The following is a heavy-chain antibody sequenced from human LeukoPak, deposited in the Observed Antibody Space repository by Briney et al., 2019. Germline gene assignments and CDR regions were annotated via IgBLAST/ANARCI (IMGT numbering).Heavy chain of an antibody. D-gene: IGHD3-10*01. J-gene: IGHJ4*02. CDR3: ARVWFGELYPVDY. CDR2: INWNGGST. Sequence: PGGSLRISCAASGFTFDDYGMSWGRQAPGKGLGWVSGINWNGGSTGYADSVKGRFTISRDNAKNSLYLQMNSLRAEDTALYYCARVWFGELYPVDYWGQGTLVTVSS. V-gene: IGHV3-20*04. CDR1: GFTFDDYG.